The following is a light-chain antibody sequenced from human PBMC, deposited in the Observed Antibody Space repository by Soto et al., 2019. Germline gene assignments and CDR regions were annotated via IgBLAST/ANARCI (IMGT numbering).Light chain of an antibody. CDR2: GAS. CDR3: QQYGSSPRT. CDR1: QSVSSSF. V-gene: IGKV3-20*01. J-gene: IGKJ1*01. Sequence: EIVLTQSPGTLSLPPGERVALSCRASQSVSSSFLAWYQQKPGQAPRLLIYGASNRATGIPDRFSGSGSGTDFSLTISSLEPEDFAVYYCQQYGSSPRTFGQGTKVDIK.